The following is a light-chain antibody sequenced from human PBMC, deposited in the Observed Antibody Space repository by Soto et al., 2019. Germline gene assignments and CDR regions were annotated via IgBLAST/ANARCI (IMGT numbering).Light chain of an antibody. CDR1: QSVSASN. CDR3: QQYGSSPLYT. CDR2: GAS. J-gene: IGKJ2*01. V-gene: IGKV3-20*01. Sequence: EIVLTQSPGTLSLSPEERATLSCRARQSVSASNLAWYQQKPGQAPRLLIYGASSRATGIPDRFSGSGSGTDYTLTISRLEPEDFAVYYCQQYGSSPLYTFGQGTKLEIK.